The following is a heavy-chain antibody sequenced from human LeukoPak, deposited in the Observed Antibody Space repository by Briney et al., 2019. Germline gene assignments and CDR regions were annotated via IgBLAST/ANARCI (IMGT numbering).Heavy chain of an antibody. CDR2: INHSGST. J-gene: IGHJ4*02. CDR3: ARRTYYYGSGSRLDY. Sequence: SETLSLTCAVYGGSFSGYYWSWIRQPPGKGLEWIGEINHSGSTNYNPSLKSRVTISVDTSKNQFSLKLSSVTAADTAVYYCARRTYYYGSGSRLDYWGQGTLVTVSS. V-gene: IGHV4-34*01. D-gene: IGHD3-10*01. CDR1: GGSFSGYY.